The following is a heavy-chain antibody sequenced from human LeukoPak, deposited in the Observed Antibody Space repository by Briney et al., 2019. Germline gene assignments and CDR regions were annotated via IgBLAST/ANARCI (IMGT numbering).Heavy chain of an antibody. J-gene: IGHJ4*02. CDR1: GFTFTNAW. CDR3: ATDLGLTMIRGVIVH. V-gene: IGHV3-15*01. CDR2: IKSKGDGKTT. D-gene: IGHD3-10*01. Sequence: PGGSLRLSCAASGFTFTNAWMTWVRQAPGKGLEWVGRIKSKGDGKTTDYAAPVKDRFTMSRDDSKATLYLQMNSLKAEDKAVYYCATDLGLTMIRGVIVHWGQGALVTVSS.